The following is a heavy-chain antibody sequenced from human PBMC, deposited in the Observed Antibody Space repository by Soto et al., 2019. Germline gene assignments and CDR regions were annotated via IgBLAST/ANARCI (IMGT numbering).Heavy chain of an antibody. V-gene: IGHV4-30-2*01. J-gene: IGHJ4*02. CDR2: IYHSGST. D-gene: IGHD3-22*01. CDR3: ARGGRYYDSRAPFDY. Sequence: PSETLSLTCAVSGGSISSGGYPWSWIRQPPGKGLEWIGYIYHSGSTYYNPSLKSRVTISVDRSKNQFSLKLSSVTAADTAVYYCARGGRYYDSRAPFDYWGQGTLVTVSS. CDR1: GGSISSGGYP.